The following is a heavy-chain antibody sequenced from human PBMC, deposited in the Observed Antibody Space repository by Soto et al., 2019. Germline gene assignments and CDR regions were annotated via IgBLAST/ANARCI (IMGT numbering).Heavy chain of an antibody. CDR3: ARDEGGVGYYTGPYYYGMDV. J-gene: IGHJ6*02. CDR1: GFTFTKYW. D-gene: IGHD3-3*01. Sequence: GGSLRLSCTASGFTFTKYWMNWVRQAPGKGLEWLANIKEDGSEKFYVDSVKGRFTISRDNAQNSVYLQMNSLRAEDTAVYYCARDEGGVGYYTGPYYYGMDVWGQGITVTVSS. V-gene: IGHV3-7*03. CDR2: IKEDGSEK.